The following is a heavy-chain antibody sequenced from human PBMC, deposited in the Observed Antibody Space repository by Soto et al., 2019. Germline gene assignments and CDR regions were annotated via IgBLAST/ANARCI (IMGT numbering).Heavy chain of an antibody. V-gene: IGHV3-64D*06. CDR1: GFTFSSYA. Sequence: PGGSLRLSCSASGFTFSSYAMHWVRQAPGKGLEYVSAISSNGGSTYYADTVKGRFTISRDNSKNTLYLQMSSLRAEDTAVYYCAIRASYYDSSGYFDNWGQGTLVTVSS. D-gene: IGHD3-22*01. CDR2: ISSNGGST. CDR3: AIRASYYDSSGYFDN. J-gene: IGHJ4*02.